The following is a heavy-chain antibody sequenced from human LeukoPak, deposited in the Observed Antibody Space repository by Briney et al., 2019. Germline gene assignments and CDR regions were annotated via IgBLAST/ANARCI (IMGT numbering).Heavy chain of an antibody. CDR1: GFTVSSNY. CDR2: IYSGGST. Sequence: GGSLRLSSAASGFTVSSNYMSWVRQAPGKGLEWVSVIYSGGSTYYADSVKGRFTISRDNSKNTLYLQMNSLRAEDTAVYYCARMRGYCSSTSCRDYWGQGTLVTVSS. V-gene: IGHV3-66*02. D-gene: IGHD2-2*01. CDR3: ARMRGYCSSTSCRDY. J-gene: IGHJ4*02.